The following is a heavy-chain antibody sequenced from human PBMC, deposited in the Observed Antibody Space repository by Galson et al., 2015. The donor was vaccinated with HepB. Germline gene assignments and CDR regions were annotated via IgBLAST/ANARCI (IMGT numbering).Heavy chain of an antibody. V-gene: IGHV4-34*01. D-gene: IGHD2-2*01. J-gene: IGHJ5*02. CDR2: INHSGST. CDR1: GGSFSGYY. Sequence: QVQLQESGPGLVRPSETLSLTCAVYGGSFSGYYWSWIRQPPGKGLEWIGEINHSGSTNYNPSLKSRVTISVDTSKNQFSLKLSSVTAADTAVYYCARVSAAAFEVSPWGQGTLVTVTS. CDR3: ARVSAAAFEVSP.